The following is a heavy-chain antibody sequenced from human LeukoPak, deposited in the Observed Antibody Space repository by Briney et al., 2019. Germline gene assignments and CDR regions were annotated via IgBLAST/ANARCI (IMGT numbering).Heavy chain of an antibody. CDR1: GGSISSSSYY. V-gene: IGHV4-39*07. D-gene: IGHD6-13*01. J-gene: IGHJ6*03. CDR2: IYYSGST. Sequence: ETLSLTCTVSGGSISSSSYYWGWIRQPPGKGLEWIGSIYYSGSTYYNPSLKSRVTISVDTSKNQFSLKLSSVTAADTALYYCARETSSSWYGDYYYYMDVWGKGTTVTISS. CDR3: ARETSSSWYGDYYYYMDV.